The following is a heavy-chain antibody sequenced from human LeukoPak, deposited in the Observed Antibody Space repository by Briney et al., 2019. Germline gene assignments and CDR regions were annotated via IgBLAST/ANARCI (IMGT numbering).Heavy chain of an antibody. CDR2: INPNDGDT. J-gene: IGHJ4*02. CDR3: ARSNFLYCSSTTCLFDY. Sequence: ATVKVSCKASGYTFTDYYMHWVRQAPGQGFEWMGWINPNDGDTNYAQKFQGRVTMTRDTSISTAHMEVSRLRSDDTAVYYCARSNFLYCSSTTCLFDYWGQGTLVTVSS. V-gene: IGHV1-2*02. CDR1: GYTFTDYY. D-gene: IGHD2-2*01.